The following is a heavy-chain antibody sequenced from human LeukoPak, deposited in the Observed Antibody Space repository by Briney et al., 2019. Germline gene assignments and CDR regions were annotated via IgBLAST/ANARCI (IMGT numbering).Heavy chain of an antibody. CDR3: ARRDYGAPFDF. D-gene: IGHD4-17*01. J-gene: IGHJ4*02. V-gene: IGHV3-74*01. CDR2: ISGDEIWT. CDR1: GFTLSNHW. Sequence: GGSLRLSCAASGFTLSNHWMHWVRQAPGKGLVWVSRISGDEIWTSYADSVKGRFIISRDNAKDTLYLQMNSLRAEDTAIYYCARRDYGAPFDFWGQGTLVTVSS.